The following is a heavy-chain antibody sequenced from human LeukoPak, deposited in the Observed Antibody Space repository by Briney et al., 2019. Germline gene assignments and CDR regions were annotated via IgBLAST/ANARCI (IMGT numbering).Heavy chain of an antibody. CDR2: ISGSGGST. Sequence: PGRSLRLSCAASGFTFSSYAMSWVRQAPGKGLEWVSAISGSGGSTYYADSVKGRFTISRDNSKNTLYLQMNSLRAEDTAVYYCAKAFQYSSGWYFDYWGQGTLVTVSS. CDR1: GFTFSSYA. CDR3: AKAFQYSSGWYFDY. D-gene: IGHD6-19*01. J-gene: IGHJ4*02. V-gene: IGHV3-23*01.